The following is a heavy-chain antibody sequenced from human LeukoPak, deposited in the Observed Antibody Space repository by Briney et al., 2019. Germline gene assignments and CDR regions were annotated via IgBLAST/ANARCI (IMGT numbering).Heavy chain of an antibody. J-gene: IGHJ4*02. Sequence: ASVKVSCEASGYTFTSYGISWVRQAPGQGLEWMGWISAYNGNTNYAQKLQGRVTMTTDTSTSTAYMELSSLRSDDTAVYYCTRVGGELRGYSSEGVDYWGQGTLVSVSS. CDR2: ISAYNGNT. D-gene: IGHD5-18*01. CDR3: TRVGGELRGYSSEGVDY. V-gene: IGHV1-18*01. CDR1: GYTFTSYG.